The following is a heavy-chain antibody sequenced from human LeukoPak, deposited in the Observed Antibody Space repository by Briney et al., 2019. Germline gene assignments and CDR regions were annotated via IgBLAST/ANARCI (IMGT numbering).Heavy chain of an antibody. D-gene: IGHD6-13*01. J-gene: IGHJ6*02. CDR2: ISSSSSYI. Sequence: PEGSLRLSCAASGFTFSSYSMNWVRQAPGKGLEWVSSISSSSSYIYYADSVKGRFTISRDNAKNSLYLQMNSLRAEDTAVYYCARDLSPLLYSSSWYAEVPIRLEAHYYYYYGMDVWGQGTTVTVSS. CDR3: ARDLSPLLYSSSWYAEVPIRLEAHYYYYYGMDV. CDR1: GFTFSSYS. V-gene: IGHV3-21*01.